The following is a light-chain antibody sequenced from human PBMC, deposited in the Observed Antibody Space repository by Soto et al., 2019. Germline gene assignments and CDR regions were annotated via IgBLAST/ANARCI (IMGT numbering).Light chain of an antibody. Sequence: DIQMTQSPSTLSASVGDRVTITCRASQSISSWLAWYQQKPGKAPKLLIYKASSLESGVPSRFSGSGSGTDFTLTISSLQPADFATYYCQQDNSYSPYTFGQGTKLEIK. CDR1: QSISSW. V-gene: IGKV1-5*03. J-gene: IGKJ2*01. CDR2: KAS. CDR3: QQDNSYSPYT.